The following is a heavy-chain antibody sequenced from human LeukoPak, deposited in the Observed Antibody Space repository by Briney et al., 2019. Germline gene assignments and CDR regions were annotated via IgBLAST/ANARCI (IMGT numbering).Heavy chain of an antibody. D-gene: IGHD3-3*01. CDR1: GYTFTSYD. J-gene: IGHJ4*02. Sequence: ASVKVSCKASGYTFTSYDINWVRQATGQGLEWMGWMNPNSGNTGYAQKFQGRVTMTMNTSISTAYMELSSLRSEDTAVYYCARFPNYEFWSGYYSVDYWGQGTLVTVSS. V-gene: IGHV1-8*01. CDR2: MNPNSGNT. CDR3: ARFPNYEFWSGYYSVDY.